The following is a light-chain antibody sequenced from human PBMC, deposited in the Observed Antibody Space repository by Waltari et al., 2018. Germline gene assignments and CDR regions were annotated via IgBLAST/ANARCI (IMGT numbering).Light chain of an antibody. J-gene: IGLJ2*01. CDR2: GNK. V-gene: IGLV1-40*01. Sequence: QSVLTQPPSVSGAPGQRVFISCAGSGSNIGAGYDVHWYRQVPGTAPKLLIYGNKVRPAGVPDRLSGSKSGTSASLAITGLQAEDEADYFCQSYDSSRSAVVFGGGTKLTVL. CDR3: QSYDSSRSAVV. CDR1: GSNIGAGYD.